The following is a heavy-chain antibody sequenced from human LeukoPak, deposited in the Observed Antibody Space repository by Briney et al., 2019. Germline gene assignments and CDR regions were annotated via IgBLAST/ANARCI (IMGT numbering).Heavy chain of an antibody. CDR2: ISGSGGST. V-gene: IGHV3-23*01. CDR1: GFTFSSYG. Sequence: PGGSLRLSCAASGFTFSSYGMSWVRQAPGKGLEWVSAISGSGGSTYYADSVKGRFTISRDNSKNTLYLRMNSLRAEDTAVYYCAKARRSGSYFSPNWFDPWGQGTLVTVSS. CDR3: AKARRSGSYFSPNWFDP. D-gene: IGHD3-10*01. J-gene: IGHJ5*02.